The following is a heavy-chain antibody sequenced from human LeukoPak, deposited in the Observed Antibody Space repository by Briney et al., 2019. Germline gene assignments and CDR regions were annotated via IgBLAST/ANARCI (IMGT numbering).Heavy chain of an antibody. J-gene: IGHJ4*02. D-gene: IGHD4-23*01. CDR2: FDPEDGET. CDR1: AYTLTELS. CDR3: ATSTVVTALDY. V-gene: IGHV1-24*01. Sequence: SVKVSCKVSAYTLTELSMHCVRQPPENGLEWMGGFDPEDGETIYAQKFQGRVTMTEDTSTDTAYMELSSLRSEDTAVYYCATSTVVTALDYWGQGTLVTVSS.